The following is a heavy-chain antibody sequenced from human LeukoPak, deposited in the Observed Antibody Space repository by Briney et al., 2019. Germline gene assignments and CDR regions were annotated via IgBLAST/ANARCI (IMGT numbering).Heavy chain of an antibody. CDR3: ARTRQWQLVDY. J-gene: IGHJ4*02. CDR2: INHSGST. Sequence: PSETLSLTCAVYGGSFSGYYWSWIRQPPGKGLEWIGEINHSGSTNYNPSLKSRVTISVDTSKNQFSLKLSSVTAADTAVYYCARTRQWQLVDYWGQGTLVTVSS. V-gene: IGHV4-34*01. D-gene: IGHD6-6*01. CDR1: GGSFSGYY.